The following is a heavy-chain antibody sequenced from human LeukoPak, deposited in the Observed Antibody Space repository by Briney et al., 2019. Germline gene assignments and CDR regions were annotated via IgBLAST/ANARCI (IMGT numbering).Heavy chain of an antibody. J-gene: IGHJ4*02. V-gene: IGHV3-72*01. CDR3: ARARLGEETFDY. Sequence: PGGSLRLSCAASGFTFSDHYMDWVRQAPGKGLEWVGRNRNKANSYTTEYAASVKGRFTSSRDDSKNSLYLQMNSLKTEDTAVYYCARARLGEETFDYWGQGTLVTVSS. CDR2: NRNKANSYTT. CDR1: GFTFSDHY. D-gene: IGHD3-10*01.